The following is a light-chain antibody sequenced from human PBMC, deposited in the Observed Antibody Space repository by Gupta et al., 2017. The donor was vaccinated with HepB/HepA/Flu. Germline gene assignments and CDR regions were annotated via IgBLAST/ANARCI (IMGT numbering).Light chain of an antibody. Sequence: QSALTQSASVSGSPGPSITISCTVTSSDVADYVYFSWYRQHPGKAPELMIYDVTNRPSGVSNRFSGSKPGETASLTISGRQADDEAHYYCTSYTRRNTLVFGTGTQVTVL. V-gene: IGLV2-14*03. CDR1: SSDVADYVY. J-gene: IGLJ1*01. CDR3: TSYTRRNTLV. CDR2: DVT.